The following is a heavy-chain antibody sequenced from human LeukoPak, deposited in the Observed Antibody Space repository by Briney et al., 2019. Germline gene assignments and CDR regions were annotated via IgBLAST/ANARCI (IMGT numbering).Heavy chain of an antibody. V-gene: IGHV3-23*01. D-gene: IGHD3-3*01. CDR1: GFTFSSYA. CDR2: ISGSGDST. J-gene: IGHJ5*02. CDR3: AKASTLYVTTFGVVKMVPNWLDP. Sequence: GGSLRLSFAASGFTFSSYAMSWVRQAPGKGLEWVSVISGSGDSTYYADSVKGRFTISRDNSKNTVYLQMNSLRAEDTAVYYCAKASTLYVTTFGVVKMVPNWLDPWGQGTLVTVSS.